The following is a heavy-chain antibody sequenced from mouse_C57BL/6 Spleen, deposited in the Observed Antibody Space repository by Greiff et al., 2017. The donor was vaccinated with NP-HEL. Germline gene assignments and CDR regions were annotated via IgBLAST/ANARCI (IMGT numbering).Heavy chain of an antibody. V-gene: IGHV1-64*01. J-gene: IGHJ4*01. CDR1: GYTFTSYW. CDR3: ARPLDYFYAMDY. CDR2: IHPNSGST. Sequence: QVQLQQPGAELVKPGASVKLSCKASGYTFTSYWMHWVKQRPGQGLEWIGMIHPNSGSTNYNEKFKSKATLTVDKSSSTAYMQLSSLTSEDSAVYYCARPLDYFYAMDYWGQGTSVTVSS. D-gene: IGHD1-1*01.